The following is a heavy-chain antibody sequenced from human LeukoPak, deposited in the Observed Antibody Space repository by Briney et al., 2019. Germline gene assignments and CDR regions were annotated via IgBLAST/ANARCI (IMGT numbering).Heavy chain of an antibody. CDR2: ISSSSSYI. D-gene: IGHD6-13*01. Sequence: GGSLRLSCAASGFTFSSYSMSWVRQAPGKGLEWVSSISSSSSYIYYADSVKGRFTISRDNAKNSLYLQMNSLRAEDTAVYYCASHAPGSSWYYWGQGTLVTVSS. J-gene: IGHJ4*02. V-gene: IGHV3-21*01. CDR3: ASHAPGSSWYY. CDR1: GFTFSSYS.